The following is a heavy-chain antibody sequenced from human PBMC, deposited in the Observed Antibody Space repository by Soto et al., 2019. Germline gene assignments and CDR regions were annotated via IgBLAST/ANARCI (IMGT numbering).Heavy chain of an antibody. CDR2: IYWDDDK. V-gene: IGHV2-5*02. CDR3: AHRVGLQGNWNGGYFDF. Sequence: QVTLEESGPTRVKPTQTLTLTCTFSGFSLATSGVGVGWVRQPQGKALERQAPIYWDDDKRYTPSLRSRLTVTKDTSRNQVVLTMTNMDPVDTATYYCAHRVGLQGNWNGGYFDFWGQGALVTVSS. D-gene: IGHD1-1*01. J-gene: IGHJ4*02. CDR1: GFSLATSGVG.